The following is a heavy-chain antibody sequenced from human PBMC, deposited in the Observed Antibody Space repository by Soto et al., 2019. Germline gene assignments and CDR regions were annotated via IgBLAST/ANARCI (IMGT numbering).Heavy chain of an antibody. D-gene: IGHD6-19*01. CDR2: IYYSGST. J-gene: IGHJ4*02. CDR3: ARRKQQWLEDYFDY. CDR1: GGSISSYY. Sequence: PSETLSLTCTVSGGSISSYYWSWIRQPPGKGLEWIGYIYYSGSTNYNPSLKSRVTISVDTSKNQFSLKLSSVTAADTAVYYCARRKQQWLEDYFDYWGQRTLVTVSS. V-gene: IGHV4-59*08.